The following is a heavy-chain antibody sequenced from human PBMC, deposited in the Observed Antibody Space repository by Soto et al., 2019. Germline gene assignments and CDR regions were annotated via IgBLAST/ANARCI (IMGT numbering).Heavy chain of an antibody. CDR3: AKGDSSWVSWFDP. Sequence: QAQLVQSGAEVKKPGASVKVSCQASGYTFTAQCLHWVRKAPGEGLEWMGWINPTTGATRYAQKFQGRVTMTRDTSMSTAYLEVRSLRPDDTAVYYCAKGDSSWVSWFDPWGQGTLVTVSS. CDR2: INPTTGAT. J-gene: IGHJ5*02. CDR1: GYTFTAQC. V-gene: IGHV1-2*02. D-gene: IGHD6-19*01.